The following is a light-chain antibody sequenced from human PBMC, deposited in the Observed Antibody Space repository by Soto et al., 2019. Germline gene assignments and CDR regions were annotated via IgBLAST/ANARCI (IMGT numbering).Light chain of an antibody. Sequence: EIVLTQSPGTLSLSPGERAALSCRASQSVGNNYLAWYQQKPGQAPRLLIYGASSRATGIPDRFNGSGSGTDFTLTIGRLEPEDFAVYYCLQYGSLPRTFGQGTKVEIK. V-gene: IGKV3-20*01. CDR2: GAS. CDR3: LQYGSLPRT. CDR1: QSVGNNY. J-gene: IGKJ1*01.